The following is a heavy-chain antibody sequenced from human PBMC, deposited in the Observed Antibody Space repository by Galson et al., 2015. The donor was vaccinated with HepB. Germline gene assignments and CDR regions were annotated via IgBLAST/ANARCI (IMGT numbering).Heavy chain of an antibody. CDR2: IRSKANSYAT. CDR3: TRRGYCSSTSCYRDGMDV. Sequence: LRLSCAASRFTFSGSAMHWVRQASGKGLEWVGRIRSKANSYATAYAASVKGRFTTSRDDSKNTAYLQMNSLKTEDTAVYYCTRRGYCSSTSCYRDGMDVWGQGTTVTVSS. V-gene: IGHV3-73*01. D-gene: IGHD2-2*01. CDR1: RFTFSGSA. J-gene: IGHJ6*02.